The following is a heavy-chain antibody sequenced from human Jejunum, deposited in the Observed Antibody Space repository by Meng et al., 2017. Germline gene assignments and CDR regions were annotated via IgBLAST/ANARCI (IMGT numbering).Heavy chain of an antibody. D-gene: IGHD3-3*01. CDR2: IIPSISDA. CDR1: GYTFIDAY. CDR3: ARDGGYYDLDY. J-gene: IGHJ4*02. V-gene: IGHV1-2*06. Sequence: QVQLVQSGAAVNELGASVKVSCKPSGYTFIDAYVHWVRQAPGQGLEWMGRIIPSISDAGSAQKFQGRVTLTWDTSISAAYMELSSLRSDDTATYYCARDGGYYDLDYWGQGTLVTVSS.